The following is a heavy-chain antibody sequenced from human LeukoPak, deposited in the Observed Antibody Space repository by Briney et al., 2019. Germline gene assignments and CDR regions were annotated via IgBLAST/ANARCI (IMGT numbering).Heavy chain of an antibody. V-gene: IGHV3-23*01. CDR3: AKDRDYGGNSPFDS. CDR2: ISGSGGTT. CDR1: GFTFSSRA. Sequence: GGSLRLSCAASGFTFSSRAMSWVRQAPGKGLEWVSVISGSGGTTFYADSVRGRFTISRDHSKNTVYLQMNSLRAEDTAVYYCAKDRDYGGNSPFDSWGQGTLVTVSS. D-gene: IGHD4-23*01. J-gene: IGHJ4*02.